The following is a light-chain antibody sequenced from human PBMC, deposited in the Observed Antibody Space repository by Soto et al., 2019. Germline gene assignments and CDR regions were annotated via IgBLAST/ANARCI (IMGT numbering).Light chain of an antibody. Sequence: DIQMTQSPSTLFASVGDRVTITCRASQSIGSWLAWYQQKPGKAPNLLIYDASSLESGVPSRFSGSGYGTEFTLTISSLQPDDFATYYCQQYNSNLYTFGQGTKLEIK. CDR2: DAS. J-gene: IGKJ2*01. V-gene: IGKV1-5*01. CDR3: QQYNSNLYT. CDR1: QSIGSW.